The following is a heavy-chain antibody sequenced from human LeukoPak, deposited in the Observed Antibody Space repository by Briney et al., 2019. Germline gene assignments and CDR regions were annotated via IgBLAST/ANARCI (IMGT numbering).Heavy chain of an antibody. D-gene: IGHD3-3*01. CDR1: GGTFSSYA. CDR3: ARSQAEPVIFGVVINGAGWFDP. Sequence: GASVKVSCKASGGTFSSYAISWVRQAPGQGLEWMGGIIPIFGTANYAQKFQGRVTITADESTSTAYMVLSSLRSEDTAVYYCARSQAEPVIFGVVINGAGWFDPWGQGTLVTVSS. V-gene: IGHV1-69*13. CDR2: IIPIFGTA. J-gene: IGHJ5*02.